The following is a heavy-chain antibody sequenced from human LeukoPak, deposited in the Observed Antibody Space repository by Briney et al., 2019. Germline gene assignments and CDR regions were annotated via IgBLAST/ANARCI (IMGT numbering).Heavy chain of an antibody. D-gene: IGHD2-15*01. V-gene: IGHV3-33*06. CDR3: AKVTCSGANCFSNSRDAFDV. J-gene: IGHJ3*01. CDR1: GIIFSDFG. Sequence: GGSLRLSCAASGIIFSDFGMHWVRQAPGKGLEWMAIIWYDGSNKYYADSVKGRFTISRDNSQNTMYLQMNSLRAEDSAVYYCAKVTCSGANCFSNSRDAFDVWGQGTMVTVSS. CDR2: IWYDGSNK.